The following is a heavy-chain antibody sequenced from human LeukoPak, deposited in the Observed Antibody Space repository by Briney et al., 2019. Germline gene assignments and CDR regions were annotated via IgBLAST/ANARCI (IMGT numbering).Heavy chain of an antibody. V-gene: IGHV3-7*01. CDR3: AKPITVSGATDGFDI. D-gene: IGHD3-3*01. CDR1: GFTFSRYW. CDR2: IKQDGSEK. Sequence: PGGSLRLSCAASGFTFSRYWMNWVRQAPGKGLEWVANIKQDGSEKYYVDSVKGRFTISRDNAKNSLYLHMNSLRVEDTAVYYCAKPITVSGATDGFDIWGQGTMVTVSS. J-gene: IGHJ3*02.